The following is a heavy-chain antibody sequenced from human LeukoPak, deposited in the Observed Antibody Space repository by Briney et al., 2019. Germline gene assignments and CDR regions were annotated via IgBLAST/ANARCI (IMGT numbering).Heavy chain of an antibody. V-gene: IGHV3-11*01. CDR3: ARDRGYSSGWYDY. CDR1: GFTFSDYC. D-gene: IGHD6-19*01. CDR2: IDSSGGTI. J-gene: IGHJ4*02. Sequence: MPGGSLRLSCAASGFTFSDYCMTWIRQAPGKGLEWVSYIDSSGGTIYYADSVKGRFTISRDNARNSLYLQLNSLRAEDTAVYYCARDRGYSSGWYDYWGQGTLVTVSS.